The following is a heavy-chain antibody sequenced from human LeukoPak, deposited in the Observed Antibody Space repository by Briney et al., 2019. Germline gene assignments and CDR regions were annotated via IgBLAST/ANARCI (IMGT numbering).Heavy chain of an antibody. Sequence: SSETLSLTCAVYGGSFSGYYWSWIRQPPGKGLEWIGEINHSGSTNYNPSLKSRVTISVDTSKNQFSLKLSSVTAADTAVYYCASRRKQQLVDFDYWGQGTLVTVSS. V-gene: IGHV4-34*01. CDR2: INHSGST. D-gene: IGHD6-13*01. CDR3: ASRRKQQLVDFDY. CDR1: GGSFSGYY. J-gene: IGHJ4*02.